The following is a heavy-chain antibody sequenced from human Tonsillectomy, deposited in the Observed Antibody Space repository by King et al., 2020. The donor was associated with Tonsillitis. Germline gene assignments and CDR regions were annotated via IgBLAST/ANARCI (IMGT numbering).Heavy chain of an antibody. D-gene: IGHD3-3*01. CDR2: ISYRGST. Sequence: QLQESGPGLVKPSETLSLTCTVSGGPINSYYWSWSRQPPGKGLEWIGFISYRGSTNYNPALKSRVTISVDTSKNQFSLKLRSVTAADTAVYFCARLWDGDPKAWSGQGAGFDPWGQGTLVTVSS. V-gene: IGHV4-59*01. CDR3: ARLWDGDPKAWSGQGAGFDP. J-gene: IGHJ5*02. CDR1: GGPINSYY.